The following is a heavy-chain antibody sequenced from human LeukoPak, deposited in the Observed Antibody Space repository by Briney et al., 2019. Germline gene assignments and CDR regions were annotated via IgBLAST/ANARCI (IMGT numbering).Heavy chain of an antibody. D-gene: IGHD5-24*01. CDR2: ISDTGDYT. CDR3: AKWRRSSPIGGMDV. J-gene: IGHJ6*02. V-gene: IGHV3-23*01. CDR1: GLTFSSYA. Sequence: GGSLRLSCTASGLTFSSYAMNWVRQAPGKGLEGVSSISDTGDYTDHADSVKGRFTISRDNSKNTLYLLMNSPRAEDTAVYYCAKWRRSSPIGGMDVWGQGTTVTVSS.